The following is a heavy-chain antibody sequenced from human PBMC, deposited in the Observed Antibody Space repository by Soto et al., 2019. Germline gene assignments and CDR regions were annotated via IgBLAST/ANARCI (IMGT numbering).Heavy chain of an antibody. D-gene: IGHD2-15*01. J-gene: IGHJ6*02. CDR3: ARGQRGYAEGMDV. CDR2: IYYSGST. CDR1: GGSISSGGYY. V-gene: IGHV4-31*03. Sequence: SETLSLTCSVSGGSISSGGYYWSWIRQHPGKGLEWIGYIYYSGSTYYNPSLKSRVTISVDTSKNQFSLKLSSVTAADTAVYYCARGQRGYAEGMDVWGQGTTVTVSS.